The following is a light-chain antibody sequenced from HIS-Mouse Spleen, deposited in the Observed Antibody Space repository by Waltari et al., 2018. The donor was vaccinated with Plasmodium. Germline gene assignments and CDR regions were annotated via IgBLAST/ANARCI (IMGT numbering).Light chain of an antibody. Sequence: QSVLTQPPSASGTPGQRVTLSCSGSSSNLGSNTVNWYQQLPGTAPKLLIYSNNQRRPGVPDRSAGAKAGTSASLASSGLQSEDEADYYCAAWDDSLNGYVFGTGTKVTVL. CDR2: SNN. CDR1: SSNLGSNT. J-gene: IGLJ1*01. V-gene: IGLV1-44*01. CDR3: AAWDDSLNGYV.